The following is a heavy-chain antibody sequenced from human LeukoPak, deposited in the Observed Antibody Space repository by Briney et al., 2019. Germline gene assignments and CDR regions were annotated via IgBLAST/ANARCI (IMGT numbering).Heavy chain of an antibody. V-gene: IGHV6-1*01. CDR1: GDSFSSTNGS. CDR2: IYYRSKWYT. CDR3: ARDIATTGWYTFDY. D-gene: IGHD6-19*01. J-gene: IGHJ4*02. Sequence: LQTLSVTCAISGDSFSSTNGSGNWLRQSPSRGLEWLGRIYYRSKWYTEYAVSVKVRITISTDTSNNQFSLQLSSVTPDDTAVYYCARDIATTGWYTFDYWGQGTPVTVSA.